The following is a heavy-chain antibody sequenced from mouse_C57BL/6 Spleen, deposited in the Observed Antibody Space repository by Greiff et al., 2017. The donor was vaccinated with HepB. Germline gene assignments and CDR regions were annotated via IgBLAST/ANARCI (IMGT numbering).Heavy chain of an antibody. CDR1: GYTFTDYN. J-gene: IGHJ2*01. V-gene: IGHV1-22*01. CDR2: INPNNGGT. D-gene: IGHD3-2*02. CDR3: ARFAAQATLFDY. Sequence: VQLQQSGPELVKPGASVKMSCKASGYTFTDYNMHWVKQSHGKSLEWIGYINPNNGGTSYNQKFKGKATLTVNKSSSTAYMELRSLTSEDSAVYYCARFAAQATLFDYWGQGTTLTVSS.